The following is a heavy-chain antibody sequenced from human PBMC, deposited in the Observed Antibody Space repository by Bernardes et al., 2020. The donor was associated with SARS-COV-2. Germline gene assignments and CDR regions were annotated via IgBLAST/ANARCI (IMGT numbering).Heavy chain of an antibody. V-gene: IGHV4-39*01. J-gene: IGHJ6*02. D-gene: IGHD2-21*02. Sequence: TRSLTCTVSGGSISSSNYYWGWIRQPPGTGLEWIGSIYSSGSSYYNPSLQSRVRESVDTSKNQFSLRLSFVTAADTAVYYCAGSSCGIDCYIGGLRSWDYGMDVWGQGTTVTVSS. CDR3: AGSSCGIDCYIGGLRSWDYGMDV. CDR2: IYSSGSS. CDR1: GGSISSSNYY.